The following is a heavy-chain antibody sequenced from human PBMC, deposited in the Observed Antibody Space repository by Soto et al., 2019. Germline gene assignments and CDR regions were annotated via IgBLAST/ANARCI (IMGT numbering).Heavy chain of an antibody. CDR2: IYYSGST. Sequence: SETLSLTCTVSGGSISSGGYYWSWIRQHPGKGLEWIGYIYYSGSTYYNPSLKSRVTISVDTSKNQFSLKLSSVTAADTAVYYCARDGRYFDWLLSTGRASYAMDVWGQETTVTVSS. J-gene: IGHJ6*02. D-gene: IGHD3-9*01. V-gene: IGHV4-31*03. CDR1: GGSISSGGYY. CDR3: ARDGRYFDWLLSTGRASYAMDV.